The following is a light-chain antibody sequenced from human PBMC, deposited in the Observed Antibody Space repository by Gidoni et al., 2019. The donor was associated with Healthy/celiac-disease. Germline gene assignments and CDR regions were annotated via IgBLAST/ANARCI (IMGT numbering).Light chain of an antibody. CDR1: SSDVGSYNL. V-gene: IGLV2-23*02. J-gene: IGLJ3*02. CDR2: DVN. Sequence: QSALTQPASVSGSPGQSITISCTGTSSDVGSYNLVSWYQQHPGKAPQLMIYDVNKRPSGVSNRFSGSKSCNTASLTISGLQAEDEADYYCCSYAGSSTWVFGGGTKLPVL. CDR3: CSYAGSSTWV.